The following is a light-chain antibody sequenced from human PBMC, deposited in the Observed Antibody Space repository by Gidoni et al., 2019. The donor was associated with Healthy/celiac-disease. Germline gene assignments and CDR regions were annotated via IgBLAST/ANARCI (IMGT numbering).Light chain of an antibody. Sequence: DSQMTLSPSSLSASVEDRVTITCRASQSISIYLYWYQQKPGKAHKLLIYAASSLQSGVPSRFSGSGSGKDFTLTISSLQPEDVATYYCQQSYSTPRTFGQGTKLEIK. J-gene: IGKJ2*01. CDR1: QSISIY. CDR2: AAS. CDR3: QQSYSTPRT. V-gene: IGKV1-39*01.